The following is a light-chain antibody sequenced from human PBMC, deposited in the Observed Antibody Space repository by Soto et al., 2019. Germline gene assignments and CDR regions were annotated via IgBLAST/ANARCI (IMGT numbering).Light chain of an antibody. Sequence: DIQMTQSPSSLSAAVGHRVTITCQASQDITDYLHWYQQKPGKAPRLLIYDASNLETGVPSRFSGSGSGTDFTFPISSLQPEDTATYYCQQSEALVLSFGGGTKVEI. CDR2: DAS. V-gene: IGKV1-33*01. J-gene: IGKJ4*01. CDR1: QDITDY. CDR3: QQSEALVLS.